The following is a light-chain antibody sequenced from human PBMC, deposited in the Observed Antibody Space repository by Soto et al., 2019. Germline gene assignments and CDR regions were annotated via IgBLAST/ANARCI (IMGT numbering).Light chain of an antibody. V-gene: IGLV2-8*01. CDR3: SSYAGSNNLV. CDR2: EVS. J-gene: IGLJ2*01. Sequence: QSALTQPPSASGSPGQTVTISCTGTSSDIGGYNYVSWYQQHPGKAPKFMIYEVSKRPSGVPDRFSGSKSGNTASLTVSGLQAKDEADYYCSSYAGSNNLVFGGGTKLTVL. CDR1: SSDIGGYNY.